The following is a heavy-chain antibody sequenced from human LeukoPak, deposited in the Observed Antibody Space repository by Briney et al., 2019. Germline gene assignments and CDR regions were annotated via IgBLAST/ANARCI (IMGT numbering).Heavy chain of an antibody. D-gene: IGHD2-2*01. CDR1: GYTFTGYY. CDR3: ASVWVSRPTSPYFDH. V-gene: IGHV1-2*02. J-gene: IGHJ4*02. CDR2: INPNSGGT. Sequence: ASVKVSCKASGYTFTGYYIHWVRQAPGQGLEWIGWINPNSGGTNYAQKFQGRVTMTRDTSISTAYMELSRLTSDDTALYYCASVWVSRPTSPYFDHWGQETLVTVSS.